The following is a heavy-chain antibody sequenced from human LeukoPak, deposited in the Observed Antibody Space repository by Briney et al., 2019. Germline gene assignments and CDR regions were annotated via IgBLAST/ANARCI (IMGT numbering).Heavy chain of an antibody. V-gene: IGHV1-2*02. D-gene: IGHD6-13*01. CDR3: ARGNPKTFDSSWYGGDWFDP. CDR2: FNPNSGGT. CDR1: GYTFTGYY. J-gene: IGHJ5*02. Sequence: ASVKVSCKASGYTFTGYYMHWVRQAPRQGLEWMGWFNPNSGGTNYAQKFQGRVTMTRDTSISTAYMELSRLRSDDTAVYYCARGNPKTFDSSWYGGDWFDPWGQGTLVTVSS.